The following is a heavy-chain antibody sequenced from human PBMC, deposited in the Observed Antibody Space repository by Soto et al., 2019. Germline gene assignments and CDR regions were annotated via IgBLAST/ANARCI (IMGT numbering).Heavy chain of an antibody. D-gene: IGHD3-16*01. CDR1: GFTFNTYS. V-gene: IGHV3-48*01. J-gene: IGHJ2*01. Sequence: EVQLVESGGGLVQPGGSLRLSCIASGFTFNTYSMNWVRQAPGKGLEWVSYISGGSRGSSSTIYYADSAKGRFTISRDNAKKSLYLQMNSLRAEDTAVYYCARAYDYVWRNTWYFDLWGRGTLVTVSS. CDR2: ISGGSRGSSSTI. CDR3: ARAYDYVWRNTWYFDL.